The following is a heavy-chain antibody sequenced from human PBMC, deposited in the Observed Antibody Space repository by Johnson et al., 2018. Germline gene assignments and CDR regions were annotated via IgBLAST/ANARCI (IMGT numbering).Heavy chain of an antibody. CDR3: AKDSDV. J-gene: IGHJ6*02. Sequence: VQLVESGGGVVQPGRSLRLSCAGSGFTFSSYAMHWVRQATGKGLEWVAVISYDGKKKYHADSVKGRFTISRDNSKNTLYLQMNSLRGEDTAVYYCAKDSDVWGQGTTVTVSS. CDR1: GFTFSSYA. CDR2: ISYDGKKK. V-gene: IGHV3-30*18.